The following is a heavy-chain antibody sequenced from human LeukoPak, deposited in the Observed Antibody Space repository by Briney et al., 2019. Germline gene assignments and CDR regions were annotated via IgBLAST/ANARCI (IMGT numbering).Heavy chain of an antibody. CDR3: ARRRQAGREQLEY. Sequence: ASVKVSCKASGYTFTGYYMHWVRQAPGQGLEWMGWINPNSGGTNYAQEFQGRVTMTRDTSISTAYMELSRLRSDDTAVYYCARRRQAGREQLEYWGQGTLVTVSS. D-gene: IGHD6-13*01. CDR2: INPNSGGT. J-gene: IGHJ4*02. CDR1: GYTFTGYY. V-gene: IGHV1-2*02.